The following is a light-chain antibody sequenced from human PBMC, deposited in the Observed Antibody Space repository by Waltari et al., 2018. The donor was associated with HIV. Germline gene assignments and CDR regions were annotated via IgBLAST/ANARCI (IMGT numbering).Light chain of an antibody. Sequence: VMTQSPATLSVSPGGSATISCRTSDSIGNNLIWYQQRPGQAPRVLIYGASTRAPGIPGRITGSGSGTEFTLTINNPQPEDTAVYYCHQHNYSPRSFGQGTRVDLK. CDR1: DSIGNN. V-gene: IGKV3-15*01. CDR2: GAS. J-gene: IGKJ1*01. CDR3: HQHNYSPRS.